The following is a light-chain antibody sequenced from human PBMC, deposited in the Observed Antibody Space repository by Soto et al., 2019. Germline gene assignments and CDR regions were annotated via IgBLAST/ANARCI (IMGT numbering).Light chain of an antibody. CDR3: SSYAGSNNVV. Sequence: QSVLTQPPSASGSPGQSVTISCTGTSSDVGGYNYVSWYQQQPGKAPKLMIYEVSKRPSGVPDRFSGSKSGNTASLTVSGLQAEDEADYYCSSYAGSNNVVFGGGTKLTVL. CDR1: SSDVGGYNY. CDR2: EVS. V-gene: IGLV2-8*01. J-gene: IGLJ2*01.